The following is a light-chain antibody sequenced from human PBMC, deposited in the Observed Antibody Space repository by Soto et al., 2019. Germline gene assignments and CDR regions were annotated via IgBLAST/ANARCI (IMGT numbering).Light chain of an antibody. CDR3: QQYGGSTLT. Sequence: EIVMTQSPGTLSVSPGERATLSCRASQSVSSNLAWYQQKPGQAPRLLIYGASTRATGIPARFSGSGSGTDFTLTISRVEPEDVAVYYCQQYGGSTLTFGQGTKVDIK. V-gene: IGKV3-20*01. J-gene: IGKJ1*01. CDR2: GAS. CDR1: QSVSSN.